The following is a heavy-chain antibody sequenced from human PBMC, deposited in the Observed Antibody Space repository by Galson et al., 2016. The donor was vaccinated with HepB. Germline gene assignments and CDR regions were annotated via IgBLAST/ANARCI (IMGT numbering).Heavy chain of an antibody. Sequence: QSGAEVKKPGESLKISCRGSGYNFTSDWIGWVRQMPGKGLEWMGIVYPGDSDTSYSPSVQGQAPILAYKSIKTACLQWSSLRASDTTMYYCARHIIEYSHFDPTLYFDYWGQGTLVTVSS. J-gene: IGHJ4*02. D-gene: IGHD4-11*01. CDR2: VYPGDSDT. CDR3: ARHIIEYSHFDPTLYFDY. CDR1: GYNFTSDW. V-gene: IGHV5-51*01.